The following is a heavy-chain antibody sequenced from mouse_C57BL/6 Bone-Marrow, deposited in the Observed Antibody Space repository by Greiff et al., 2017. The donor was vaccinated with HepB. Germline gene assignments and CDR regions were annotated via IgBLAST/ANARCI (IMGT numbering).Heavy chain of an antibody. Sequence: QVHVKQSGAELAKPGASVKLSCKASGYTFTSYWMHWVKQRPGQGLEWIGYINPSSGYTKYNQKFKDKATLTADKSSSTAYMQLSSLTYEDSAVYYCAPYYGSSSGAMDYWGQGTSVTVSS. CDR3: APYYGSSSGAMDY. D-gene: IGHD1-1*01. CDR1: GYTFTSYW. CDR2: INPSSGYT. J-gene: IGHJ4*01. V-gene: IGHV1-7*01.